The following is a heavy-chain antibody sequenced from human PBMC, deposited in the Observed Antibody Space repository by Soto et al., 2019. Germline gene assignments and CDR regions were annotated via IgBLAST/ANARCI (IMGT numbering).Heavy chain of an antibody. J-gene: IGHJ4*02. CDR3: ARVDHRGYFAILTDY. CDR1: GDSLSSGGHY. CDR2: IYDSVNT. D-gene: IGHD3-9*01. Sequence: QVQLQESGPGLVKPSQTLSLTCTVSGDSLSSGGHYWSWIRQHPGKGLEWIGHIYDSVNTYYSPSLRSPVTISADMSKNQYSLNLRSVTAADTAVYYCARVDHRGYFAILTDYWGQGTLVTVSS. V-gene: IGHV4-31*01.